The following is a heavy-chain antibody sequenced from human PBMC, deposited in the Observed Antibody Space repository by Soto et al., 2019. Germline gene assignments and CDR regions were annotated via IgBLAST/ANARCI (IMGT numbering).Heavy chain of an antibody. CDR3: ARQNEGYYDILTGYYSWGYFDY. CDR1: GGSISSSSYY. J-gene: IGHJ4*02. D-gene: IGHD3-9*01. Sequence: QLQLQESGPGLVKPSETLSLTCTVSGGSISSSSYYWGWIRQPPGKGLEWIGSIYYSGSTYYNPSLKSRVTISVDTSKNQFSLKLSSVTAADTAVYYCARQNEGYYDILTGYYSWGYFDYWGQGTLVTVSS. CDR2: IYYSGST. V-gene: IGHV4-39*01.